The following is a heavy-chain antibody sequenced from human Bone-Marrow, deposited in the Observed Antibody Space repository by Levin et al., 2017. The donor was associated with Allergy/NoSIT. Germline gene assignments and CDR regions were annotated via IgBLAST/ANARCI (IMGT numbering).Heavy chain of an antibody. CDR2: ISGTYDQT. CDR1: GFISAYYA. Sequence: GESLKISCATSGFISAYYAMSWVRQAPGKGLEWVSGISGTYDQTFYRDSVEGRFTISRDNSKNTVYLQMNNLRVDDSAIYYCAKMEQQLVQGAFQEWGQGTLVSVSS. D-gene: IGHD1-1*01. J-gene: IGHJ1*01. CDR3: AKMEQQLVQGAFQE. V-gene: IGHV3-23*01.